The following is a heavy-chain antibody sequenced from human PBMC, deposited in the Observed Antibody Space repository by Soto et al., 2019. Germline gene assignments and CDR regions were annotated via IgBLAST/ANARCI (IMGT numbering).Heavy chain of an antibody. V-gene: IGHV1-69*06. J-gene: IGHJ5*02. Sequence: QVQLVQSGAEVKKPGSSVKVSCKASGGTFSTYTFSWVLQAPGQGRAWMGRIIPIFGTPYYAQKFKGRVTITADKSTSTVYMELSSPRSDDTAVYFCARGLECGGYWLDKPTWFAAWGQGTLVTVAS. CDR1: GGTFSTYT. CDR2: IIPIFGTP. CDR3: ARGLECGGYWLDKPTWFAA. D-gene: IGHD2-2*03.